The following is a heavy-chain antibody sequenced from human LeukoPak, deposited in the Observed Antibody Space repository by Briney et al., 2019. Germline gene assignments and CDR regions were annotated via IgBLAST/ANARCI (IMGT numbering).Heavy chain of an antibody. CDR1: GGTFSSYA. Sequence: GASVKVSCKASGGTFSSYAISWVRQAPGQGLEWMGGIIPIFGTANYAQKFQGRVTITTDESTSTAYMELSSLRSEDTAVYYCARSGSDCSSTSCETNWFDPWGQGTLVTVSS. CDR2: IIPIFGTA. V-gene: IGHV1-69*05. CDR3: ARSGSDCSSTSCETNWFDP. D-gene: IGHD2-2*01. J-gene: IGHJ5*02.